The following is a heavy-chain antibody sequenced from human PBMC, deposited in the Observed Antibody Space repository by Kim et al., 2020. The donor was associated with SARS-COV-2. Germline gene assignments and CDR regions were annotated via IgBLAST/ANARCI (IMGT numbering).Heavy chain of an antibody. J-gene: IGHJ6*02. V-gene: IGHV1-46*01. CDR1: GYSFINYH. CDR3: ARLALVGGLDV. D-gene: IGHD2-8*02. CDR2: INPSGATT. Sequence: ASVKVSCKASGYSFINYHMHWVRQAPGLGLEWMGIINPSGATTSYAQSLQGRITVNRDTSTSTVYMELRSLTSEDTAVYYCARLALVGGLDVWGQGTTVTVS.